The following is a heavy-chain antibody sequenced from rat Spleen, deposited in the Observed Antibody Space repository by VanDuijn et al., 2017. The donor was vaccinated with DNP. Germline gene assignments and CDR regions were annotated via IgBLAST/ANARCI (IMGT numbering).Heavy chain of an antibody. Sequence: QVQLKESGPGLVQPSETLSLTCTVSGFSLTNNGVGWVRQPLGKCLVWMGTIWAGGSINYDSGVQSRLSITRDTSKSQVLLKMNSLQPEDTGTYYCARQLGYYFDYWGQGVMVTVSS. CDR3: ARQLGYYFDY. J-gene: IGHJ2*01. CDR1: GFSLTNNG. V-gene: IGHV2-72*01. CDR2: IWAGGSI.